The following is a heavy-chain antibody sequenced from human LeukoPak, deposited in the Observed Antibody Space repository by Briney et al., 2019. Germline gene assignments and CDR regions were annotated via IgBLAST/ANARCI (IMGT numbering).Heavy chain of an antibody. CDR2: ISSSSSTI. CDR3: AREFGYGVPDAFDI. Sequence: PGGSLRLSCAASGFTFSSYSMNWVRQAPGKGLEWVSYISSSSSTIYCADSVKGRFTISRDNAKNSLYLQMNSLRAEDTAVYYCAREFGYGVPDAFDIWGQGTMVTVFS. D-gene: IGHD4-17*01. J-gene: IGHJ3*02. CDR1: GFTFSSYS. V-gene: IGHV3-48*01.